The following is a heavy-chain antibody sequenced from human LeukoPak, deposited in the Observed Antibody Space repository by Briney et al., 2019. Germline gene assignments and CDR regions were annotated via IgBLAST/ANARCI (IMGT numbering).Heavy chain of an antibody. Sequence: SETLSLTCAVYGGSFSGYYWSWIRQPAGKGLEWIGRIYTSGSTNYNPSLKSRVTMSVDTSKNQFSLKLSSVTAADTAVYYCARGGSYGIRAFDYWGQGALVTVSS. CDR1: GGSFSGYY. V-gene: IGHV4-59*10. J-gene: IGHJ4*02. CDR3: ARGGSYGIRAFDY. CDR2: IYTSGST. D-gene: IGHD5-18*01.